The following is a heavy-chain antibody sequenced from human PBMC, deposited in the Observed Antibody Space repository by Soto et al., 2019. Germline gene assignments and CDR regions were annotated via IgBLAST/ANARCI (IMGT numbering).Heavy chain of an antibody. D-gene: IGHD4-17*01. CDR1: GYTFTSYY. V-gene: IGHV1-46*01. CDR3: ARDPTTVVTTPAFDI. Sequence: ASVKASCKASGYTFTSYYMHWVRQAPGQGLEWMGIINPSGGSTSYAQKFQGRVTMTRDTSTSTVYMELSSLRSEDTAVYYCARDPTTVVTTPAFDIWGQGTMVTVSS. CDR2: INPSGGST. J-gene: IGHJ3*02.